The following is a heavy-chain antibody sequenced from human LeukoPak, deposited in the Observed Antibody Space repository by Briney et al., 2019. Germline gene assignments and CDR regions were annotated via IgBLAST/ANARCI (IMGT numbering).Heavy chain of an antibody. CDR2: IWFDGSKK. D-gene: IGHD2-21*02. CDR3: ARDGCGGDCYLADY. J-gene: IGHJ4*02. CDR1: GFTLSSYW. Sequence: PGGSLRLSCAASGFTLSSYWMHWVRQAPGKGLEWVAVIWFDGSKKYYADSVKGRITISRDDSKNTLYLQMNSLRAEDTAVYYCARDGCGGDCYLADYWGQGTLVTVSS. V-gene: IGHV3-33*08.